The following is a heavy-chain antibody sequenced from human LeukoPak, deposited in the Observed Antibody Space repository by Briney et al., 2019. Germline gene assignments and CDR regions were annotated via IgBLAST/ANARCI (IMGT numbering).Heavy chain of an antibody. Sequence: SETLSLTCAVYGGSFSGYYWSWIRQPPGKGLEWIGEINHSGSTNYNPSLKSRVTISVHTSKNQFSLKLSSVPAADTAVYYCARHRKHSSSLSWFDPWGQGTLVTVSS. D-gene: IGHD6-13*01. J-gene: IGHJ5*02. V-gene: IGHV4-34*01. CDR2: INHSGST. CDR3: ARHRKHSSSLSWFDP. CDR1: GGSFSGYY.